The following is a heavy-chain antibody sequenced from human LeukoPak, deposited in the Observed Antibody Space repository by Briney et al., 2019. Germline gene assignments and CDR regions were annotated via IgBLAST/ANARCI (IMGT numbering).Heavy chain of an antibody. J-gene: IGHJ6*03. CDR1: GFTFSNYA. V-gene: IGHV3-30*04. Sequence: GGSLRLSCAASGFTFSNYALHWVRQAPGKGLEWVAVISYDGSNKFYADSVRGRFTISRDNSKNTLYLQMNSLRAEDTAVYYCAKSGSSSVIGAYYYYYMDVWGKGTTVTVSS. CDR3: AKSGSSSVIGAYYYYYMDV. D-gene: IGHD6-6*01. CDR2: ISYDGSNK.